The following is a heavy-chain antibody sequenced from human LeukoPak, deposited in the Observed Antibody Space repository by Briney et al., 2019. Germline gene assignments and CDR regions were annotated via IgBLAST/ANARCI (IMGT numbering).Heavy chain of an antibody. V-gene: IGHV4-34*01. CDR2: INHSGST. CDR3: ATDFIAVAGTSGDY. J-gene: IGHJ4*02. D-gene: IGHD6-19*01. CDR1: GFTFSSYA. Sequence: PGGSLRLSCAASGFTFSSYAMSWVRQPPGKGLEWIGEINHSGSTNYNPSLKSRVTISVDTSKNQFSLKLSSVTAADTAVYYCATDFIAVAGTSGDYWGQGTLVTVSS.